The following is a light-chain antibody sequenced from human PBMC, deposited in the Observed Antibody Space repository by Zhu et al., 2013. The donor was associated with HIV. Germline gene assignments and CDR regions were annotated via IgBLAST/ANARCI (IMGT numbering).Light chain of an antibody. CDR1: QSVSNSD. Sequence: DIVLTQSPGTLSLSPGDRATLSCRASQSVSNSDLAWYQQKPGQAPRLLIYDASSRATGIPGRFSGSGSGTEFTLTITSLQSEDFTVYYCQQYRTCLXTSFGGRTK. CDR2: DAS. V-gene: IGKV3-15*01. CDR3: QQYRTCLXTS. J-gene: IGKJ4*02.